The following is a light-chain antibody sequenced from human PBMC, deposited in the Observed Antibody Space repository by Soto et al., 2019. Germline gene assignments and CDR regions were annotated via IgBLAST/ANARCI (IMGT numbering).Light chain of an antibody. J-gene: IGLJ3*02. CDR3: CSYAGSSLWV. CDR1: SSDVGVYNY. Sequence: QSALTQPRSVSGSPGQSVTISCTGTSSDVGVYNYVSWYQQHPGKAPQLVIYDVTKRPSGVPYRFSGSKSGNTASLTISGLQAEDEADYYCCSYAGSSLWVFGGGTKLTVL. CDR2: DVT. V-gene: IGLV2-11*01.